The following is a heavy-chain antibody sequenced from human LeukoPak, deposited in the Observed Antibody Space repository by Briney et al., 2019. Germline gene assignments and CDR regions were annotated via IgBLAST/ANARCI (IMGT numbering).Heavy chain of an antibody. CDR2: INSDGSST. Sequence: GRSLRLSCAASGFTFSSYWMHWVRQAPGKGLVWVSRINSDGSSTSYADSVKGRFTISRDNAKNTLYLQMNSLRAEDTAVYYCASLAVAGNFDYWGQGTLVTVSS. CDR1: GFTFSSYW. V-gene: IGHV3-74*01. J-gene: IGHJ4*02. D-gene: IGHD6-19*01. CDR3: ASLAVAGNFDY.